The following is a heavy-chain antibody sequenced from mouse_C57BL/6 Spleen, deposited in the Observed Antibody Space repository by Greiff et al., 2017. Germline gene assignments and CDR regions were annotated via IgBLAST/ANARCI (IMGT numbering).Heavy chain of an antibody. V-gene: IGHV5-6*01. Sequence: EVQRVESGGDLVKPGGSLKLSCAASGFTFSSYGMSWVRQTPDKRLAWVATISSGGSYTYYPDSVKGRFTISRDNAKNTLYLQMSSLKSEDTAMYYCARQKDLYYFDYWGQGTTLTVSS. CDR1: GFTFSSYG. CDR2: ISSGGSYT. J-gene: IGHJ2*01. CDR3: ARQKDLYYFDY.